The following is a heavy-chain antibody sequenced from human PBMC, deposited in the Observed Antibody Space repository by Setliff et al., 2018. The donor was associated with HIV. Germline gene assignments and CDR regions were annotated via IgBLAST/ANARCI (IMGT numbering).Heavy chain of an antibody. CDR3: ARGDGTKYYYYYYMDV. V-gene: IGHV1-2*02. D-gene: IGHD1-7*01. CDR2: INPNNGDT. J-gene: IGHJ6*03. Sequence: ASVKVSCKASGYNFINYGISWVRQAPGQGLEWMGWINPNNGDTNYAQKFQGRVTMTRDTSISTAYMELSSLKSDDTAVYYCARGDGTKYYYYYYMDVWGKGTTVTVSS. CDR1: GYNFINYG.